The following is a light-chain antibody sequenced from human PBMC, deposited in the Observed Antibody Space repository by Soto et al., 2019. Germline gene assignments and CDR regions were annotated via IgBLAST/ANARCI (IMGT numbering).Light chain of an antibody. CDR1: QSVTSSY. J-gene: IGKJ1*01. CDR3: QQYGSSPRT. V-gene: IGKV3-20*01. CDR2: AAY. Sequence: EVVLTQSPGTLSLSPGERATLSCRASQSVTSSYLAWYQQRPGQSPRLLIYAAYSRATGIPDRFRGSGSGTDFTLTISRLEPEDFAVYYCQQYGSSPRTFGQGTKVDI.